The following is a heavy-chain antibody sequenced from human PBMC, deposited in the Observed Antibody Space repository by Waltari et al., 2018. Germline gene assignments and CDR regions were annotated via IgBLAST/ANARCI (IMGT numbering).Heavy chain of an antibody. CDR3: ARVRELRTTFFDY. D-gene: IGHD1-26*01. Sequence: QVQLVESGGGVVQPGRSLRLSCAASGFTFSSYAMHWVRQAPGKGLEWVAVISYDGSNKYDADSVKGRFTSSRDNSKNTLYLQMNSLRAEDTAVYYCARVRELRTTFFDYWGQGTLVTVSS. CDR2: ISYDGSNK. CDR1: GFTFSSYA. V-gene: IGHV3-30-3*01. J-gene: IGHJ4*02.